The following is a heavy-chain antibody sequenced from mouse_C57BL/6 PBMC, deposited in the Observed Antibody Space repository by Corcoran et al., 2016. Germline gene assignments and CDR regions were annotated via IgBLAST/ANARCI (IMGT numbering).Heavy chain of an antibody. D-gene: IGHD3-1*01. V-gene: IGHV14-1*01. CDR3: TTSGWTFDFDY. CDR1: GFNIKDYY. J-gene: IGHJ2*01. Sequence: EVQLQQSGAELVRPGASVKLSCTASGFNIKDYYMHWVKQRPEQGLEWIGRIDPEDGDTEYAQKFQGKATMTADTSSNTAYLQLSSLTSEDTAVYYCTTSGWTFDFDYWGQGTTLTVSS. CDR2: IDPEDGDT.